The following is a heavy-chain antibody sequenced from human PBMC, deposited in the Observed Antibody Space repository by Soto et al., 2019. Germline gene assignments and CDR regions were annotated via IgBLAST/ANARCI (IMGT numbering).Heavy chain of an antibody. CDR2: MYYSGST. V-gene: IGHV4-30-2*03. D-gene: IGHD2-15*01. CDR1: RGSISSGGYY. J-gene: IGHJ4*02. CDR3: ARHTPAISISDH. Sequence: SEPLSRTGGISRGSISSGGYYWSWIRQPPGKGLVWIGYMYYSGSTYYNPSLKSRVTISVDTSKNQFSLKLSSVTAADTAVYYCARHTPAISISDHWGQGTLVTVSS.